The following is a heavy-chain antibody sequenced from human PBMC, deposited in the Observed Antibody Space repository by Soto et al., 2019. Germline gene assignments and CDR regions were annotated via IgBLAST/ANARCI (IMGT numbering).Heavy chain of an antibody. CDR1: GYTFTSYG. J-gene: IGHJ6*03. CDR3: ARHKTNLLRYFDSYTSGPYYYYMDV. CDR2: ISAYNGNT. Sequence: GASVKVSCKASGYTFTSYGISWVRQAPGQGLEWMGWISAYNGNTNYAQKLQGRVTMTTDTSTSTAYMELRSLRSDDTAVYYCARHKTNLLRYFDSYTSGPYYYYMDVWGKGTTVTVSS. D-gene: IGHD3-9*01. V-gene: IGHV1-18*01.